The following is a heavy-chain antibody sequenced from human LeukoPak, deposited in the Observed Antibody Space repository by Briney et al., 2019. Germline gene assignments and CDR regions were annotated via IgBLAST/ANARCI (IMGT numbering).Heavy chain of an antibody. CDR2: INPSGGST. Sequence: ASVKVSCKASGYTFTSYYMHWVRQAPGQGLEWMGIINPSGGSTSYAQKFQGRVTMTRDMSTSTVYMELSSLTSEDTAVYYCARRGGDHSSAYQFDPWGQGTLVIVSS. J-gene: IGHJ5*02. V-gene: IGHV1-46*01. D-gene: IGHD3-22*01. CDR1: GYTFTSYY. CDR3: ARRGGDHSSAYQFDP.